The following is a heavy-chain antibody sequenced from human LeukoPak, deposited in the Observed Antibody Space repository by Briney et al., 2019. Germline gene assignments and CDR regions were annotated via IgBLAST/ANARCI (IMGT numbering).Heavy chain of an antibody. CDR1: GGSFSGYY. D-gene: IGHD3-10*01. J-gene: IGHJ4*02. CDR3: ARDLWGSGIDN. CDR2: INHSGST. V-gene: IGHV4-34*01. Sequence: PSGTLSLICAVYGGSFSGYYWSWIRQPPGKGLEWIGEINHSGSTNYNPSLKSRVTISVDTSKNQFSLKLSSVTAADTAVYYCARDLWGSGIDNWGQGTLVTVSS.